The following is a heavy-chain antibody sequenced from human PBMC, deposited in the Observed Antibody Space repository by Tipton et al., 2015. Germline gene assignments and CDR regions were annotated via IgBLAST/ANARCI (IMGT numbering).Heavy chain of an antibody. CDR3: ASPSLPHDRGDYYFQS. CDR2: IYYSGST. Sequence: TLSLTCTVSGGSISNSNYYWGWIRQPPGKGLELIGSIYYSGSTYYNPSLKSRVTISVDTSKNQFSLKLTSVTAADTAVYYCASPSLPHDRGDYYFQSWGQGTLVTVSS. CDR1: GGSISNSNYY. J-gene: IGHJ4*02. D-gene: IGHD2-21*02. V-gene: IGHV4-39*01.